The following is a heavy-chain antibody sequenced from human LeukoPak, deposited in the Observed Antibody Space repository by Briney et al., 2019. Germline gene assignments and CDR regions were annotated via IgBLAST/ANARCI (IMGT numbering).Heavy chain of an antibody. CDR3: YVSGWTEDIDN. V-gene: IGHV3-64D*06. J-gene: IGHJ4*02. D-gene: IGHD6-19*01. Sequence: PGGSLRLSCAASGFTFSDHYMDWVCQAPGKGLEYVSAISDNGGMTFYADSVKGRFTISRDNSKNTLYLQMSSLRGEDTAVYYCYVSGWTEDIDNWGQGTLVTVSS. CDR2: ISDNGGMT. CDR1: GFTFSDHY.